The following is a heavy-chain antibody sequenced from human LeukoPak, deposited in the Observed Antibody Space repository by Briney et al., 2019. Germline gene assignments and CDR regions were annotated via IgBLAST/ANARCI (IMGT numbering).Heavy chain of an antibody. CDR1: GFTFSSHY. D-gene: IGHD6-13*01. CDR2: MGRDGRTT. Sequence: QLGGSLRLSCAASGFTFSSHYMPWVRQVPGKGLVSIALMGRDGRTTDYADSVKGRFIISRDNAKSTLYLQMNSLRDEDTALYFCVRDGRVGATGTILDYWGLGTLVTVSS. J-gene: IGHJ4*02. CDR3: VRDGRVGATGTILDY. V-gene: IGHV3-74*01.